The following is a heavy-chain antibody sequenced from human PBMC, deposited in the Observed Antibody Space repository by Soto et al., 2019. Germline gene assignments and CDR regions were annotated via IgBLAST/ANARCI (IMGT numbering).Heavy chain of an antibody. J-gene: IGHJ4*02. CDR3: ARGLPLSANFWNGYYYFAS. V-gene: IGHV4-34*01. Sequence: QVQLQQWGAGLLKPSETLSLTCAVSGGSFSGYYWSWIRQSPGKGLEWIGDINHSAGTHYNPSLKSRVSISGETSRGQFSLRLSAVPAADTAVYYCARGLPLSANFWNGYYYFASWGLGTLVTVSS. D-gene: IGHD3-3*01. CDR1: GGSFSGYY. CDR2: INHSAGT.